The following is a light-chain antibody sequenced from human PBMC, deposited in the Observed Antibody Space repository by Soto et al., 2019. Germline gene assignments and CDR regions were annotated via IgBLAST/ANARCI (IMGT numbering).Light chain of an antibody. J-gene: IGKJ1*01. CDR2: AXS. CDR1: ESNSHW. V-gene: IGKV1-5*01. Sequence: IHMTQSPATLSASLGGGVTMAXRASESNSHWFVRDQQERGXAPKXXXDAXSSLERGGPSRFSGSGSATEFTLTISSLQSDYFAIYYCQQYKSDSWTFGQGTKVDIK. CDR3: QQYKSDSWT.